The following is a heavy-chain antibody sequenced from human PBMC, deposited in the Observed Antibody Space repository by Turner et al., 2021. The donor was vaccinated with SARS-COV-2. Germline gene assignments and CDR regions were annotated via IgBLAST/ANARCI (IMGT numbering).Heavy chain of an antibody. Sequence: QVQLVQAAGVVERSGAFVQVPCKTSGYTVTSNGISWLRQAPGQGLEWMGWISTRSGNTKFAQNFQGRVTMTTDTTTRTAYMEMRSLRYDDTAIYYWARDRDYDLDYWGQGTLVTVSP. CDR3: ARDRDYDLDY. J-gene: IGHJ4*02. V-gene: IGHV1-18*04. CDR2: ISTRSGNT. D-gene: IGHD3-16*01. CDR1: GYTVTSNG.